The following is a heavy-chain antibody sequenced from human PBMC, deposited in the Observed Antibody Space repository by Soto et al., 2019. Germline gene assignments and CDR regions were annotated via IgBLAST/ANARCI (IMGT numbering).Heavy chain of an antibody. V-gene: IGHV4-31*03. Sequence: RSLTCTVSGNSISTGAYYWSWLRQHPVKGLEWIGHIFYSGNTHYSPSLESRVTISVDTSKNQFSIKLTSVTVADTAVYYCAREGRSAAPQEGFDLWGQGTLVTVSS. CDR2: IFYSGNT. J-gene: IGHJ4*02. D-gene: IGHD3-10*01. CDR3: AREGRSAAPQEGFDL. CDR1: GNSISTGAYY.